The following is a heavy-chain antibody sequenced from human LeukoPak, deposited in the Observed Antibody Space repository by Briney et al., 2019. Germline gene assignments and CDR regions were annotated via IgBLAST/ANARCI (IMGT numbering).Heavy chain of an antibody. V-gene: IGHV3-7*01. CDR2: IKQDGSEK. J-gene: IGHJ5*02. CDR3: ARDRGDDTSTFYPNWFDP. Sequence: PGGSLRLPYAASGFTFSSYWMSWVRQAPGKGLAWVANIKQDGSEKYYVDSVKGRFTISRNNAKDSLYLQMNSLTAEDTAVYYCARDRGDDTSTFYPNWFDPWGQGTLVTVSS. CDR1: GFTFSSYW. D-gene: IGHD3-22*01.